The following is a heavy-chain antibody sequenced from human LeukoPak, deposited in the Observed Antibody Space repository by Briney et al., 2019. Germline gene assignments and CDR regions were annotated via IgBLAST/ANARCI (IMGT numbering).Heavy chain of an antibody. CDR1: GFTFRSYW. V-gene: IGHV3-23*01. CDR2: ISGSGGST. CDR3: AKDRGYYDYVWGSYRLDWFDP. J-gene: IGHJ5*02. D-gene: IGHD3-16*02. Sequence: PGGSLRLSCAASGFTFRSYWMSWVRQAPGKGLEWVSAISGSGGSTYYADSVKGRFTISRDNSKNTLYLQMNSLRAEDTAVYYCAKDRGYYDYVWGSYRLDWFDPWGQGTLVTVSS.